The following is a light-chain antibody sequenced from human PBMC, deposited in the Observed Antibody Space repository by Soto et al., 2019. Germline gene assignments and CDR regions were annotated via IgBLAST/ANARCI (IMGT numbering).Light chain of an antibody. CDR1: SSNIGSNT. J-gene: IGLJ1*01. CDR3: PAWDDSLNGYV. V-gene: IGLV1-44*01. Sequence: QSALTQPPSASGTPGQRVTISCSGSSSNIGSNTVNWYQQLPGTAPKLLIYSNNQRPSGVPDRFSGSKSGTSASLAISGLQSEEEADYYCPAWDDSLNGYVCGTGPRSPS. CDR2: SNN.